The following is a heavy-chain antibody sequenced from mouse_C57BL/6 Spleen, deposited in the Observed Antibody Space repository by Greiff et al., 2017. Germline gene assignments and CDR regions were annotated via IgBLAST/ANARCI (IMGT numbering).Heavy chain of an antibody. V-gene: IGHV1-80*01. CDR1: GYAFSSYW. J-gene: IGHJ3*01. CDR2: IYPGDGDT. CDR3: ARITTVVAPGFAY. Sequence: VQLQQSGAELVKPGASVKISCKASGYAFSSYWMNWVKQRPGKGLEWIGQIYPGDGDTNYNGKFTGKATLTADKSSSTAYMQLSSLTSEDSAVYFCARITTVVAPGFAYWGQGTLVTVSA. D-gene: IGHD1-1*01.